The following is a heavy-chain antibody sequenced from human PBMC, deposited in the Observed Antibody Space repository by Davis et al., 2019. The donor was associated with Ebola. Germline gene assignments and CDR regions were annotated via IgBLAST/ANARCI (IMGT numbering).Heavy chain of an antibody. CDR3: VRIMVQRKGWFDP. D-gene: IGHD3-10*01. CDR2: IYHDGGT. CDR1: GGSISSNNW. V-gene: IGHV4/OR15-8*01. J-gene: IGHJ5*02. Sequence: MPSETLSLTCVVSGGSISSNNWWSWVRQSPEKGLEWIGEIYHDGGTNYNPPLKSRVTISVDTSKNQFSLKLSSVTAADTAVYYCVRIMVQRKGWFDPWGQGTLVTVSS.